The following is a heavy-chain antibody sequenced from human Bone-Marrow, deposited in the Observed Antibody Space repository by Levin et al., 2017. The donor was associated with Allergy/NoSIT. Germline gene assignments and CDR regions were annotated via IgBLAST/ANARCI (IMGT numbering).Heavy chain of an antibody. J-gene: IGHJ4*02. CDR3: ARKDCSGGSCHLDY. D-gene: IGHD2-15*01. CDR2: INTNTGNP. CDR1: GYTFTSYA. Sequence: GESLKISCKASGYTFTSYAMNWVRQAPGQGLEWMGWINTNTGNPTYAQGFTGRFVFSLDTSVSTAYLQISSLKAEDTAVYYCARKDCSGGSCHLDYWGQGTLVTVSS. V-gene: IGHV7-4-1*02.